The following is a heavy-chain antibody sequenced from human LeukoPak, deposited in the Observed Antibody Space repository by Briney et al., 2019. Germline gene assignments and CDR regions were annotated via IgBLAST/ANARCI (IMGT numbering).Heavy chain of an antibody. CDR3: TTFYHEYSPY. D-gene: IGHD2/OR15-2a*01. V-gene: IGHV3-15*01. CDR2: IKSNADGGTP. CDR1: GFISMNAW. J-gene: IGHJ4*02. Sequence: GGSLRLSCAASGFISMNAWMIWVRQAPGKGMEWVGRIKSNADGGTPDYAAPARGRFTISRDDSKNTLYLQMNSLKTEDTAVYYCTTFYHEYSPYWGRGTLVTVSS.